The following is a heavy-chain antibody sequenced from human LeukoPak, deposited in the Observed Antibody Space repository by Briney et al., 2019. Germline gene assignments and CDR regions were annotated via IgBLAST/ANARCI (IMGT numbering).Heavy chain of an antibody. CDR1: GYTFTSYD. Sequence: GASVKVSCKASGYTFTSYDINWVRQATGQGLEWMGWMNPNSGNTGYAQKFQGRVTMTRNTSISTAYMELSSLRSEDTAVYYCARDLNSSSSFYYYYYMDVWGKGTTVTVSS. D-gene: IGHD6-6*01. CDR3: ARDLNSSSSFYYYYYMDV. V-gene: IGHV1-8*01. J-gene: IGHJ6*03. CDR2: MNPNSGNT.